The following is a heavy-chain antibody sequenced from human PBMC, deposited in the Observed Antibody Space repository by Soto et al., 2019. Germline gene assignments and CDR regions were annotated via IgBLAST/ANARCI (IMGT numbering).Heavy chain of an antibody. Sequence: NPSETLSLTCTVSGGSISSYYWSWIRQPPGKGLEWIGYIYYSGSTNYNPSLKSRVTISVDTSKNQFSLKLSSVTAADTAVYYCAREGDYADLTYWGQGTLVTVSS. D-gene: IGHD4-17*01. V-gene: IGHV4-59*01. CDR3: AREGDYADLTY. J-gene: IGHJ4*02. CDR2: IYYSGST. CDR1: GGSISSYY.